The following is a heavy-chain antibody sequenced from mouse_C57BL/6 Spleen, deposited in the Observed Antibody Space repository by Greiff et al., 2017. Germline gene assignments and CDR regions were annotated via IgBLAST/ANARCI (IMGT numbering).Heavy chain of an antibody. J-gene: IGHJ4*01. V-gene: IGHV5-9*01. D-gene: IGHD3-2*02. CDR3: ARHRAAQATGAMDY. CDR1: GFTFSSYT. CDR2: ISGGGGNT. Sequence: EVKLVESGGGLVKPGGSLKLSCAASGFTFSSYTMSWVRQTPEKRLEWVATISGGGGNTYYPDSVKGRFTISRDIAKNTLYLQMSSLRSEDTALYYCARHRAAQATGAMDYWGQGTSVTVSS.